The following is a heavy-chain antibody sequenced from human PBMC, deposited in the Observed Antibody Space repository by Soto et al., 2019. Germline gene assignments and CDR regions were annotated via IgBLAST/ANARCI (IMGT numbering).Heavy chain of an antibody. Sequence: ASVKVSCKASGYTFTSYAMHWVRQAPGQRLEWMGWINAGNGNTKYSQKFQGRVTITRDTSASTAYMELSSLRSEDTAVYYCARDLGGYYYGSVGGYFDYWGQGTLVTVSS. CDR1: GYTFTSYA. D-gene: IGHD3-10*01. V-gene: IGHV1-3*01. CDR3: ARDLGGYYYGSVGGYFDY. J-gene: IGHJ4*02. CDR2: INAGNGNT.